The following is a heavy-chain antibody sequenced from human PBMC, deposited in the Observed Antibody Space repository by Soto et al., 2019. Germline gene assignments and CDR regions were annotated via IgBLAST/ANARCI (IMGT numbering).Heavy chain of an antibody. CDR2: VFHSGTT. Sequence: KASETLSLTCAVSGYSINSGYYWGWIRQPPGRGLEWIGSVFHSGTTYSNPSLKTRLTISVDTSKNEISLDLNAVTAADTAVYYCVRDFGDLQDFWRGPDQWGQGVPVTVAS. CDR3: VRDFGDLQDFWRGPDQ. D-gene: IGHD3-3*01. V-gene: IGHV4-38-2*02. CDR1: GYSINSGYY. J-gene: IGHJ5*02.